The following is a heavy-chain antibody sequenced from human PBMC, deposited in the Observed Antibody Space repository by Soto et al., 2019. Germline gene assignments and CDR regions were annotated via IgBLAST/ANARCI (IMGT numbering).Heavy chain of an antibody. D-gene: IGHD1-26*01. CDR3: ARGGGAAPRGAFDI. J-gene: IGHJ3*02. CDR1: GFTFSNYE. Sequence: GGSLRLSCAASGFTFSNYEMNWVRQAPGKGLEWASYINSGGSTVYYADSVKGRFTISRDNAKNSLYLQMNSLRAEDTAVYYCARGGGAAPRGAFDIWGQGTMVTVSS. CDR2: INSGGSTV. V-gene: IGHV3-48*03.